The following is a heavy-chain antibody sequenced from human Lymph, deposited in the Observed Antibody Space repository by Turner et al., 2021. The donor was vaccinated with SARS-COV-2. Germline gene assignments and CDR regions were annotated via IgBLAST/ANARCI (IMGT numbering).Heavy chain of an antibody. V-gene: IGHV5-51*01. CDR2: IYPGDSDT. D-gene: IGHD3-3*01. CDR1: GYSFTTYW. Sequence: EVQLVQSGAEVKKPGESLKISCTGSGYSFTTYWIGWVRQMPGKGLEWMGIIYPGDSDTRYRPSFQGQVTISADKSISTAYQQWSSLKAADTAMYYWARREWGGSLGHIDYWGQGTLVTVSS. CDR3: ARREWGGSLGHIDY. J-gene: IGHJ4*02.